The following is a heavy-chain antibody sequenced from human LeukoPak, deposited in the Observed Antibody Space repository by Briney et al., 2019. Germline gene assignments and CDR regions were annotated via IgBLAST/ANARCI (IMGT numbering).Heavy chain of an antibody. CDR3: TRQGADGMDV. Sequence: GGSLRLSCAASGFTFSGSAMHWVRQASGKGLEWVGRIRSKANSYATAYAASVKGRFTISRDDSKNTAYLQMNSLKTGDTAVYYCTRQGADGMDVWGQGTTVTVSS. CDR2: IRSKANSYAT. CDR1: GFTFSGSA. V-gene: IGHV3-73*01. D-gene: IGHD3-16*01. J-gene: IGHJ6*02.